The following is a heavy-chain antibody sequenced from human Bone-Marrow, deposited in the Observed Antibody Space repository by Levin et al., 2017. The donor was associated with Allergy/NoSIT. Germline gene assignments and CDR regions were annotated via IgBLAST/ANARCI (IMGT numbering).Heavy chain of an antibody. J-gene: IGHJ4*02. D-gene: IGHD5-18*01. CDR2: ISYDGSNK. CDR3: AKPITAMVTVFDY. Sequence: AGGSLRLSCAASGFTFSSYGMHWVRQAPGKGLEWVAVISYDGSNKYYADSVKGRFTISRDNSKNTLYLQMNSLRAEDTAVYYCAKPITAMVTVFDYWGQGTLVTVSS. CDR1: GFTFSSYG. V-gene: IGHV3-30*18.